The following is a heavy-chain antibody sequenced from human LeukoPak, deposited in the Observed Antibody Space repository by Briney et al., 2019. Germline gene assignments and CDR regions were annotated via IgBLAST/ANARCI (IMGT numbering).Heavy chain of an antibody. V-gene: IGHV3-9*03. D-gene: IGHD3-16*01. CDR1: GFTFDDYA. CDR3: AKGGGGRLIYYYYMDV. CDR2: ITWNSDNI. J-gene: IGHJ6*03. Sequence: GGSPRLSCAASGFTFDDYAMHWVRQAPGKGLEWVSGITWNSDNIEYADSVKGRFTISRDNAKNSLYLQMNSLRAEDVALYYCAKGGGGRLIYYYYMDVWGKGTTVTVSS.